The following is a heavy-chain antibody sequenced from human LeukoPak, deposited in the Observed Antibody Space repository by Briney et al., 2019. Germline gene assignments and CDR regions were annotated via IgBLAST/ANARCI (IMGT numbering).Heavy chain of an antibody. V-gene: IGHV3-30*04. CDR2: ISYDGSNK. J-gene: IGHJ5*02. CDR3: ARDTGGYDSSGYYYVNNWFDP. Sequence: GRSLRLSCAASGFTFSSYAMHWVRQAPGKGLEWVAVISYDGSNKYYADSVKGRFTISRDNSKNTLYLQMNSLRAEDTAVYYCARDTGGYDSSGYYYVNNWFDPWGQGTLVTVSS. CDR1: GFTFSSYA. D-gene: IGHD3-22*01.